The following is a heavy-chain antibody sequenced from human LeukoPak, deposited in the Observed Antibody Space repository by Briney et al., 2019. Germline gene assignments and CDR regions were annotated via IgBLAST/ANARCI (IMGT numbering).Heavy chain of an antibody. CDR3: ARGAESGYYFDY. J-gene: IGHJ4*02. D-gene: IGHD1-26*01. CDR2: IIPIFGTA. V-gene: IGHV1-69*01. Sequence: SVKVSCKASGGTFISYAISWVRQAPGQGLEWVGGIIPIFGTANYAQKFQGRVTITADESTSTAYMELSSLRSEDTAVYYCARGAESGYYFDYWGQGTLVTVSS. CDR1: GGTFISYA.